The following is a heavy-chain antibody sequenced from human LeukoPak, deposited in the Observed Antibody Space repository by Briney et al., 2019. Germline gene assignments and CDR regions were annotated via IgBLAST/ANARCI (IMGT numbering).Heavy chain of an antibody. CDR1: GFTFSNSA. J-gene: IGHJ4*02. CDR2: ISGSVFGT. Sequence: PGGSLRLSCAASGFTFSNSAMSWVRQAPGKGLEWVSTISGSVFGTYYADSVKGRFTISRDNSKNTLYLQMSSLRAEDTAVYYCAKGYDILTGYYNPFDYWGQGTLVTVSS. V-gene: IGHV3-23*01. D-gene: IGHD3-9*01. CDR3: AKGYDILTGYYNPFDY.